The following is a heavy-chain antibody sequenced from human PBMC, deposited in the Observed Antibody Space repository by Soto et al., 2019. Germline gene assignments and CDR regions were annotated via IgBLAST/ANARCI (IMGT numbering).Heavy chain of an antibody. D-gene: IGHD3-3*01. V-gene: IGHV1-69*13. J-gene: IGHJ4*02. Sequence: ASVKVSCKASGGTFSSYAISWVRQAPGQGLEWMGGIIPIFGTANYAQKFQGRVTITADESTSTAYMELSSLRSEDTAVYYCATERVIMGLDYWGQGTLVTVSS. CDR2: IIPIFGTA. CDR1: GGTFSSYA. CDR3: ATERVIMGLDY.